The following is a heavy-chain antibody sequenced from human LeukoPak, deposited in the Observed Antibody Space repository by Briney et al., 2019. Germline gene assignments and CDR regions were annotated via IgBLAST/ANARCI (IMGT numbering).Heavy chain of an antibody. Sequence: NSSETLSLTCTVSGGSISSSSYYWGWIRQPPGKGLEWIGSIYYSGSTYYNPSLKSRVTISVDTSKNQFSLKLSSVTAADTAVYYCARLPHIGIVGATLPGGYYYYYMDVWGKGTTVTVSS. J-gene: IGHJ6*03. CDR2: IYYSGST. D-gene: IGHD1-26*01. CDR3: ARLPHIGIVGATLPGGYYYYYMDV. V-gene: IGHV4-39*01. CDR1: GGSISSSSYY.